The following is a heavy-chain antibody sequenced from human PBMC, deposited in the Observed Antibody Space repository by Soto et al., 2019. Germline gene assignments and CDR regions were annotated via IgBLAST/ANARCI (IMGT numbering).Heavy chain of an antibody. CDR3: ARVQRGTATTVVDAFDI. V-gene: IGHV4-34*01. Sequence: QVQLQQWGAGLLKPSETLSLTCAVYGGSVSVPNYYWSWIRQPPGKGLEWIGEMSHSGGSHFNPSLKSRVTISVDTSTNQFSPKMSSVTAADTALYYCARVQRGTATTVVDAFDIWGPGTMVIVSS. J-gene: IGHJ3*02. CDR1: GGSVSVPNYY. CDR2: MSHSGGS. D-gene: IGHD1-1*01.